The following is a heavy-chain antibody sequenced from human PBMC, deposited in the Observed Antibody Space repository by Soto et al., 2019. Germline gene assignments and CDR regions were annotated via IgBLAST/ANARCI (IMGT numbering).Heavy chain of an antibody. Sequence: QVALKESGPMVVTPTETLTVTCDVSGASLTRMGGVAWVRQPPGKGLEWLGHMFATGEKYYTTFMGSRLTISKDYSDRQAVLTMTNVGPVDSGTYFCARLQRGVGAMWGTYSPPDVWGPGTTVIVAS. V-gene: IGHV2-26*02. CDR2: MFATGEK. CDR3: ARLQRGVGAMWGTYSPPDV. J-gene: IGHJ6*02. CDR1: GASLTRMGG. D-gene: IGHD2-21*01.